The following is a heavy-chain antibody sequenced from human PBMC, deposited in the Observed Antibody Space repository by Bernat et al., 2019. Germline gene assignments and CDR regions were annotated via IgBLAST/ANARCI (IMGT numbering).Heavy chain of an antibody. D-gene: IGHD1-14*01. J-gene: IGHJ4*02. CDR1: GYIFTDHA. V-gene: IGHV1-3*01. CDR2: INAGNGKT. Sequence: QVQHVQSGAEVKKPGASVKVSCKTSGYIFTDHAIQWVRQAPGQRFEWMGWINAGNGKTRYSQKFQDRVTITRDSSASTAFMELSSLRSEDTAVYYCARGRWVSRNFEYYFVDWGPGTLVTVSS. CDR3: ARGRWVSRNFEYYFVD.